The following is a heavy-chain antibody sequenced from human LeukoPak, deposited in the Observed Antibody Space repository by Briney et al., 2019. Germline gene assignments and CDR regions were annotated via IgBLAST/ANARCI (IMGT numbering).Heavy chain of an antibody. D-gene: IGHD5-24*01. J-gene: IGHJ3*02. CDR3: ARVGEDGYNNRNYAFDI. Sequence: SVKVSCKASGCIFSSYTISWVRQAPGQGLEWMGRVIPILGIANCAQKFQGRVRITADKSTSTAYMELNSLRSEGTAVHYCARVGEDGYNNRNYAFDIWGQGTMVTVSS. CDR2: VIPILGIA. V-gene: IGHV1-69*02. CDR1: GCIFSSYT.